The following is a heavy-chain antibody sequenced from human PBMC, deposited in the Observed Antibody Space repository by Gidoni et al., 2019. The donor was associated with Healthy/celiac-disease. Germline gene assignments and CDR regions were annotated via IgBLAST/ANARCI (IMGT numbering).Heavy chain of an antibody. V-gene: IGHV3-48*02. CDR1: GFTFSSYS. CDR3: AREGTLWFGEPTPQAFDI. CDR2: ISSSSSTI. Sequence: EVQLVESGGGLVQPGGSLRLSCAASGFTFSSYSMNWVRQAPGKGLEWVSYISSSSSTIYYADSVKGRFTISRDNAKNSLYLQMNSLRDEDTAVYYCAREGTLWFGEPTPQAFDIWGQGTMVTVSS. J-gene: IGHJ3*02. D-gene: IGHD3-10*01.